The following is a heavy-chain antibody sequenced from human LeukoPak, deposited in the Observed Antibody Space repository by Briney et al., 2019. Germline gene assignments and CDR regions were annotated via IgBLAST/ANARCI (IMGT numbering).Heavy chain of an antibody. J-gene: IGHJ5*02. CDR2: ISHSGST. V-gene: IGHV4-38-2*02. CDR1: GYSISSGYY. CDR3: ARVTSRLGWFDP. Sequence: PSETLSLTCTVSGYSISSGYYWGWIRQPPGKGLEWIGSISHSGSTYYKPSLKGRVTISVDTSKNQFSLKLRSVTAADTAVYYRARVTSRLGWFDPWGQGTLVTVSS. D-gene: IGHD1-14*01.